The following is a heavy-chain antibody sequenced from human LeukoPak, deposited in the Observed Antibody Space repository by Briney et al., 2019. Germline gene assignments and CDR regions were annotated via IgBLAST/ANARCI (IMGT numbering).Heavy chain of an antibody. J-gene: IGHJ3*02. CDR2: INPNSGGT. CDR3: ARSASMTSNAFDI. Sequence: GASVKVSCKASGYTFTGYYMHWVRLAPGQGLEWMGWINPNSGGTNYAQKFQGRVTMTRDTSISTAYMELSRLRSDDTAVYYCARSASMTSNAFDIWGQGTMVTVSS. V-gene: IGHV1-2*02. CDR1: GYTFTGYY. D-gene: IGHD2/OR15-2a*01.